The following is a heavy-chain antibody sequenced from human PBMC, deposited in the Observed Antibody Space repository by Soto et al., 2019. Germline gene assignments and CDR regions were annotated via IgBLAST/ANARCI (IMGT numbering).Heavy chain of an antibody. CDR1: KFSFNNYC. D-gene: IGHD5-12*01. CDR2: INHDGTKT. V-gene: IGHV3-74*03. Sequence: GGSLRLSCAASKFSFNNYCMHWFRQVPGKGPVWVSRINHDGTKTEYADSVKGRFTISRDNTKNTLYLQMNSLRVDDTAMYYCVREPWGFSGSWYDYWGQGTLVTVSS. CDR3: VREPWGFSGSWYDY. J-gene: IGHJ4*02.